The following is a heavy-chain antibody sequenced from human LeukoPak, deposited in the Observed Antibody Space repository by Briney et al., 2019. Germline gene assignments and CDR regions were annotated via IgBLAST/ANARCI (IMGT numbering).Heavy chain of an antibody. Sequence: SGTLSLTCAVYGGSFSGYYWSWIRQPPGKGLEWIGEINHSGSTNYNPSLKSRVTISVDTSKNQFSLKLSSVTAADTAVYYCARGDRPDFWSGYYFDYWGQGTLVTVSS. CDR1: GGSFSGYY. D-gene: IGHD3-3*01. CDR3: ARGDRPDFWSGYYFDY. CDR2: INHSGST. J-gene: IGHJ4*02. V-gene: IGHV4-34*01.